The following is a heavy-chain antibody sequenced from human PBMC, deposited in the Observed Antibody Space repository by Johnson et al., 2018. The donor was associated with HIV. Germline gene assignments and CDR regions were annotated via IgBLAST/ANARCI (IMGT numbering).Heavy chain of an antibody. CDR1: GFTVSAYY. J-gene: IGHJ3*02. Sequence: VQLVESGGGLIWPGGSLRLSCAASGFTVSAYYMSWVRQAPGKGLEWVSGISWNSGSIGYEDSVKGRFTISRDNAKKSLYLQSNSLRAEDTAFYYGAGGLRSQIAVAGRGDAFDIWGQGTMVTVSS. V-gene: IGHV3-9*01. CDR3: AGGLRSQIAVAGRGDAFDI. D-gene: IGHD6-19*01. CDR2: ISWNSGSI.